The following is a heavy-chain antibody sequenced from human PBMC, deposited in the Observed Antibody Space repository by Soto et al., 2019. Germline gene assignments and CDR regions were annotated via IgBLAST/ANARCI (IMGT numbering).Heavy chain of an antibody. V-gene: IGHV5-51*01. CDR3: AAFKIAAIDLSGWYGPAFY. CDR1: GYSFTSYW. CDR2: IYPGDSDT. Sequence: GEXLKISCKGSGYSFTSYWIGWVRQMPGKGLEWMGIIYPGDSDTRYSPSFQGQVTISADKSISTAYLQWSSLKASDTAMYYCAAFKIAAIDLSGWYGPAFYWGQGTLVTVSS. J-gene: IGHJ4*02. D-gene: IGHD6-19*01.